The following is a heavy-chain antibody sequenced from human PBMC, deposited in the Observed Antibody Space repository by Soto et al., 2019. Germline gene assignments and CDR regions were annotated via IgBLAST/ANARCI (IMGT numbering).Heavy chain of an antibody. CDR2: ISGDGLST. J-gene: IGHJ3*02. CDR3: ARRPDAFDI. V-gene: IGHV3-23*01. Sequence: HXESLQLSCAGSGSTFTDFTMTWVRQAPGKGLEWVSAISGDGLSTYYAGSVKGRFTISRDNSKTTLYLQMNSLRAEDTAVYYCARRPDAFDIWGRGTMVTVPS. CDR1: GSTFTDFT.